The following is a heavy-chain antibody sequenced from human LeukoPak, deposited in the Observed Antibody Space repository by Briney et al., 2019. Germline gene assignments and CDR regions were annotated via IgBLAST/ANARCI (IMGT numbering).Heavy chain of an antibody. V-gene: IGHV1-2*02. Sequence: RASVKVSCKASGYTFTDYYMHWVRQAPGQGLEWMGWINPNSGGTNYAQKFQGRVTMTRDTSISTAYMELSRLRSDDTAVYYCARDHKDIDRGVPYYMDLWGKGTTVTISS. D-gene: IGHD3-10*01. CDR3: ARDHKDIDRGVPYYMDL. J-gene: IGHJ6*03. CDR2: INPNSGGT. CDR1: GYTFTDYY.